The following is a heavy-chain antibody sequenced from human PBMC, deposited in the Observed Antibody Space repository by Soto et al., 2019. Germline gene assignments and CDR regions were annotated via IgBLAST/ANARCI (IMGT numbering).Heavy chain of an antibody. CDR2: ISYDGSNK. Sequence: GGTLRLSCAASRFSCSSYAMHWVRQAPGKGLEWVAVISYDGSNKYYADSVKGRFTISRDNSKNTLYLQMNSLRVEDTAVYYCARAWISLTTRHYHSATHVWGPGT. V-gene: IGHV3-30-3*01. D-gene: IGHD2-2*03. J-gene: IGHJ6*02. CDR1: RFSCSSYA. CDR3: ARAWISLTTRHYHSATHV.